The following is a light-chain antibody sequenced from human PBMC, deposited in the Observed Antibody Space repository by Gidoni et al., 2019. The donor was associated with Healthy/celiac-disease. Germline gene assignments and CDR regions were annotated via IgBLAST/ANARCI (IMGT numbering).Light chain of an antibody. CDR1: QSISSY. CDR2: AAS. V-gene: IGKV1-39*01. J-gene: IGKJ1*01. CDR3: QQSYSTPRT. Sequence: GDRVTITCRASQSISSYLNWYQQKPGKAPKLLIYAASSLQSGVPSRFSGSGSGTDFTLTISSLQPEDFSTYYCQQSYSTPRTFGQGTKVEIK.